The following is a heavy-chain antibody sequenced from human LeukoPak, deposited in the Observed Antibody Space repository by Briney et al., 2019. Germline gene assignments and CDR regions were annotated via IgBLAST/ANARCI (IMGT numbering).Heavy chain of an antibody. Sequence: ASVKVSCKASGYTFTGYYMHWVRQAPGQGLEWMGWINPNSGGTNYAQKLQGGVTMTTDTSTSTAYMELRSLRSDDTAVYYCARVFVAALPRSYYYYYMDVWGKGTTVTVSS. CDR3: ARVFVAALPRSYYYYYMDV. CDR1: GYTFTGYY. D-gene: IGHD2-21*01. CDR2: INPNSGGT. J-gene: IGHJ6*03. V-gene: IGHV1-2*02.